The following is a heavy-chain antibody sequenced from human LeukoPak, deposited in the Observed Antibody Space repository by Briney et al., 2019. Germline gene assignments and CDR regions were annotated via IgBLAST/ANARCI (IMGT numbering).Heavy chain of an antibody. CDR2: IYTSGST. V-gene: IGHV4-4*07. CDR3: ARDSGTTGEVKFDP. CDR1: GDFITAYY. Sequence: SETLSLTCIVSGDFITAYYWSWIRQPAGKGLEWIGRIYTSGSTDYNPSLKSRVTMSVDTSKNQFSLKLSSVTAADTAVYYCARDSGTTGEVKFDPWGQGTLVTVSS. J-gene: IGHJ5*02. D-gene: IGHD3-10*01.